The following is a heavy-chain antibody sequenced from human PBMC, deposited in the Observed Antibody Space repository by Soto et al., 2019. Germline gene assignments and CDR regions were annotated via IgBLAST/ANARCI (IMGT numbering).Heavy chain of an antibody. D-gene: IGHD2-21*01. CDR2: INLNSGGT. V-gene: IGHV1-2*04. Sequence: VKVSCKASGYTFTGYYMHWVRQAPGQGLEWMGWINLNSGGTNYAQKFQGWVTMTRDTSISTAYMEVSRLTSDDTALYYCAREVVLIGSPGSFYDYWCQGTLVTVST. CDR3: AREVVLIGSPGSFYDY. J-gene: IGHJ4*02. CDR1: GYTFTGYY.